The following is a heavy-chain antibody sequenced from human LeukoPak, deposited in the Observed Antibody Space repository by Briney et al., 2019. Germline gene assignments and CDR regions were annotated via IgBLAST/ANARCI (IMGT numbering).Heavy chain of an antibody. D-gene: IGHD4-11*01. V-gene: IGHV3-30*04. Sequence: PGGSLGLSCAASGFTFSSYAMHWVRQAPGKGLEWVAFIQYDGHDYYYADSVRGRFTISRDNSKNILSLQMNSLRAEDTAVYYCAREMTTPDDAFDIWGQGTMVTVSS. J-gene: IGHJ3*02. CDR1: GFTFSSYA. CDR2: IQYDGHDY. CDR3: AREMTTPDDAFDI.